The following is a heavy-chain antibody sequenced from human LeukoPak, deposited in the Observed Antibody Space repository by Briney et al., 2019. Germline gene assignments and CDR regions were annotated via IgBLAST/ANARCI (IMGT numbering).Heavy chain of an antibody. D-gene: IGHD6-19*01. CDR3: AASFDSSGWYVTYFDY. V-gene: IGHV3-20*04. Sequence: GGSLRLSCAASGFTFDDYGMSWVRQAPGKGLEWVSGINWNGGSTGYADSVKGRFTISRDNAKNSLYLQMNSLRAEDTALYYCAASFDSSGWYVTYFDYWGQGTLVTVSS. J-gene: IGHJ4*02. CDR2: INWNGGST. CDR1: GFTFDDYG.